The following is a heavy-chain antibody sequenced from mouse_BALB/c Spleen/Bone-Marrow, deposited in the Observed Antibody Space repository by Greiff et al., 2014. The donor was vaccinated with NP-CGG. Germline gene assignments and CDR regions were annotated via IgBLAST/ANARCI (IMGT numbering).Heavy chain of an antibody. Sequence: VKLMESGAELMKPGASVMISCKATGYTFSDYWIEWVKQRPGYGLEWIGEILPGSGSTNYNENFKGKATFTADTSSNTAYMQLSSLTSEDYAVYYSAKGGHVMDYWGQGTSVTVSS. CDR1: GYTFSDYW. D-gene: IGHD1-1*02. CDR3: AKGGHVMDY. CDR2: ILPGSGST. J-gene: IGHJ4*01. V-gene: IGHV1-9*01.